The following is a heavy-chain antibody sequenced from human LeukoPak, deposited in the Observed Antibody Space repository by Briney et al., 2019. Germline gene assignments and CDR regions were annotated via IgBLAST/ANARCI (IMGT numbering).Heavy chain of an antibody. CDR3: VKGYCSSTSCRFAP. Sequence: GGSLRLSCSASGFTFSSYAMHWVRQAPGKELEYVSAISSNGGSTYYADSVKGRFTISRDNSKNTLYLQMSSLRAEDTAVYYCVKGYCSSTSCRFAPWGQGTLVTVSS. V-gene: IGHV3-64D*06. D-gene: IGHD2-2*01. CDR2: ISSNGGST. CDR1: GFTFSSYA. J-gene: IGHJ5*02.